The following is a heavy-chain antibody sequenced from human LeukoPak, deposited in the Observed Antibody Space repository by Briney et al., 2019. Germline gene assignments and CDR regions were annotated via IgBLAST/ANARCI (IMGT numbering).Heavy chain of an antibody. D-gene: IGHD6-13*01. CDR1: GFTFSNAW. Sequence: GGSLRLSCAASGFTFSNAWMSWVRQAPGKGLEWVSAISGSGGSTYYADSVKGRFTISRDNSKNTLYLQMNSLRAEDTAVYYCAKDRLKRGAAAGKEYYYGMDVWGQGTTVTVSS. V-gene: IGHV3-23*01. CDR3: AKDRLKRGAAAGKEYYYGMDV. J-gene: IGHJ6*02. CDR2: ISGSGGST.